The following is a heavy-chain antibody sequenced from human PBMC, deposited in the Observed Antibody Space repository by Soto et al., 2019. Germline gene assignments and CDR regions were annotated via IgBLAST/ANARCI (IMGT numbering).Heavy chain of an antibody. Sequence: PGGSLRLSCAASGYTFSDYYMSWIRQAPGKGLEWISYIDTSGTKIYYADSVKGRFTITRDNAKNSLYLEMNSLRDEDTAVYYCASHYDMWSGYLSPVDYWGRGALVTVSS. CDR3: ASHYDMWSGYLSPVDY. J-gene: IGHJ4*02. V-gene: IGHV3-11*01. CDR1: GYTFSDYY. D-gene: IGHD3-3*01. CDR2: IDTSGTKI.